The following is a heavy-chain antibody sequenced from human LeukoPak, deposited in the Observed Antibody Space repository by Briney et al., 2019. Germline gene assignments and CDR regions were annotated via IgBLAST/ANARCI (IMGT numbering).Heavy chain of an antibody. J-gene: IGHJ4*02. V-gene: IGHV2-5*01. Sequence: TLSLTCTVSGGSISSYYWSWIRQPPGKALEWLALIYWNDDKRYSPSLKSRLTITKDTSKNQVVLTMTNMDPVDTATYYCAHSEQLELDYWGQGTLVTVSS. CDR2: IYWNDDK. CDR1: GGSISSYYW. CDR3: AHSEQLELDY. D-gene: IGHD1-1*01.